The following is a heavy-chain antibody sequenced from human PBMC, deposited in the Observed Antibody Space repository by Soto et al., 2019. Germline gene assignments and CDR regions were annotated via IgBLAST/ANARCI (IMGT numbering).Heavy chain of an antibody. CDR1: GFTFSSYA. D-gene: IGHD3-22*01. CDR3: ANNYDSSGYYYSYYYYYGMDV. J-gene: IGHJ6*02. CDR2: ISGSGGST. Sequence: GGSLRLSCAASGFTFSSYAMSWVRQAPGKGLEWVSAISGSGGSTYYADSVKGRFTISRDNSKNTLYLQMNSLRAEDTAVYYCANNYDSSGYYYSYYYYYGMDVWGQGTTVTVSS. V-gene: IGHV3-23*01.